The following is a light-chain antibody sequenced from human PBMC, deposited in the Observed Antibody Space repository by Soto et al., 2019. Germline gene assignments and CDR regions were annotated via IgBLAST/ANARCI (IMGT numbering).Light chain of an antibody. J-gene: IGLJ2*01. CDR3: SSYAGSNNLV. Sequence: QSALTQPPSASGSPGQSVTISCTGTSSDVGGYTYVSWYQQHPGKAPKLMLYEVSKRPSGVPDRFSGSKSGNTASLTVSGLQAEDEADYYCSSYAGSNNLVFGGGTKHTVL. CDR2: EVS. V-gene: IGLV2-8*01. CDR1: SSDVGGYTY.